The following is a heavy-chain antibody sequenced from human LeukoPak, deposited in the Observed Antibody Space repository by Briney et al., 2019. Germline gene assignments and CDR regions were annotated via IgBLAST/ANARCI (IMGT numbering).Heavy chain of an antibody. Sequence: GESLKISCKGSGYSFTNYWIGWVRQMPGKGLEWMGNIYPGDSDARYSPSFQGQVTFSADKSISTAYLQWSSLKASDTAMYYCARRKYSSGWYAFQHWGQGTLVTVSS. CDR2: IYPGDSDA. CDR1: GYSFTNYW. D-gene: IGHD6-19*01. J-gene: IGHJ1*01. CDR3: ARRKYSSGWYAFQH. V-gene: IGHV5-51*01.